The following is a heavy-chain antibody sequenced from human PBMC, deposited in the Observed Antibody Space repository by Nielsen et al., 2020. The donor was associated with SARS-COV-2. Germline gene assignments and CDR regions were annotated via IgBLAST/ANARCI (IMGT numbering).Heavy chain of an antibody. CDR1: GFSFSYYA. CDR3: ARNGRTAFYYGMDV. D-gene: IGHD2-8*01. V-gene: IGHV3-33*01. CDR2: IWYDGSRE. Sequence: GGSLRLSCAASGFSFSYYAIHWVRQAPGKGLEWVAIIWYDGSREYYADSVKGRFTISRDNSKNTLYLQMNSLRDEDTAVYYCARNGRTAFYYGMDVWGQGTTVTVSS. J-gene: IGHJ6*02.